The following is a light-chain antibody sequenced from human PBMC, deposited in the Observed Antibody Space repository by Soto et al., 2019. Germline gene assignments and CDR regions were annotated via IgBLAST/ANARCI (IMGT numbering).Light chain of an antibody. Sequence: DIQMTQSPSSLSASVGDRVTITCRASQSISDSLNWYQHKPGTAPKLLIYAASSLQSGVPSRFSGGGSGTDFTLTINSLQPEDFVTYFCQQSFSFPATFXGGTKADIK. CDR3: QQSFSFPAT. J-gene: IGKJ4*01. CDR1: QSISDS. V-gene: IGKV1-39*01. CDR2: AAS.